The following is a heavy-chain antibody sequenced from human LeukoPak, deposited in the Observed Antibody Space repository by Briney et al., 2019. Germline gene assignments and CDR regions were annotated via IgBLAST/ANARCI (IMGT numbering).Heavy chain of an antibody. V-gene: IGHV3-48*03. CDR1: GFTFSSYE. Sequence: GGSLRLSCAASGFTFSSYEMNWVRQAPGKGLEWVSYISSSGSTIYYADPVKGRFTISRDNAKNSLYLQMNSLRAEDTAVYYCARDNSWYSSGWYFDYWGQGTLVTVSS. D-gene: IGHD6-19*01. CDR3: ARDNSWYSSGWYFDY. J-gene: IGHJ4*02. CDR2: ISSSGSTI.